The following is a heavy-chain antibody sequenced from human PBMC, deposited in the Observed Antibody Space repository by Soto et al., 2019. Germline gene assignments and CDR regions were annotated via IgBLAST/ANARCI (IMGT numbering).Heavy chain of an antibody. D-gene: IGHD6-13*01. CDR2: IYYSGST. CDR3: ARESHIAAAGTDVVWFDP. V-gene: IGHV4-39*07. CDR1: GGSISSSSYY. J-gene: IGHJ5*02. Sequence: SETLSLTCTVSGGSISSSSYYWGWIRQPPGKGLEWIGSIYYSGSTYYNPSLKSRVTISVDTPKNQFSLKLSSVTAADTAVYYCARESHIAAAGTDVVWFDPWGQGTLVTVSS.